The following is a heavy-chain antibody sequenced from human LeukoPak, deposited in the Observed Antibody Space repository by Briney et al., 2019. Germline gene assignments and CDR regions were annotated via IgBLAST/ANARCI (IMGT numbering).Heavy chain of an antibody. Sequence: SVKVSCKASGGTFSSYAISWVRQAPGQGLEWMGGIIPIFGTANYAQKFQGRVTITADESTSTAYMELSSLRSEDTAMYYCARYLLRHSSSWNWASSEYYYCGMDVWGQGTTVTVSS. D-gene: IGHD6-13*01. CDR3: ARYLLRHSSSWNWASSEYYYCGMDV. CDR1: GGTFSSYA. V-gene: IGHV1-69*13. CDR2: IIPIFGTA. J-gene: IGHJ6*02.